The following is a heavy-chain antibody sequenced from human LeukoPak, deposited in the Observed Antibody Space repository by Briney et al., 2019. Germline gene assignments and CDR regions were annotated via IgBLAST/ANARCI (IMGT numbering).Heavy chain of an antibody. Sequence: PGGSLRLSCAASGFTVNNNYMNWVRQAPGKGLEWVSVISSGGSTYYADSVKGRFTISRDNSKNTQYLQMNSLRAEDTAVYYCASIVEEFGELLYDYWGQGTLVTVSS. V-gene: IGHV3-53*01. CDR2: ISSGGST. D-gene: IGHD3-10*01. J-gene: IGHJ4*02. CDR3: ASIVEEFGELLYDY. CDR1: GFTVNNNY.